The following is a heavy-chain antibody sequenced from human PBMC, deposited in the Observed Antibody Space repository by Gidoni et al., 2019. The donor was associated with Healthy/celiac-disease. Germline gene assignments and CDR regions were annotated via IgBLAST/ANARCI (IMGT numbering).Heavy chain of an antibody. V-gene: IGHV1-3*01. J-gene: IGHJ6*02. D-gene: IGHD3-9*01. Sequence: QVQLVQSGAEVKKPGASVKVSCKASGYTFTSYAMHWVRQAPGQRLEWMGWINAGNGNTKYSQKFQGRVTITRDTSASTAYMELSSLRSEDTAVYYCARVDDILTGYSYSMDVWGQGTTVTVSS. CDR1: GYTFTSYA. CDR2: INAGNGNT. CDR3: ARVDDILTGYSYSMDV.